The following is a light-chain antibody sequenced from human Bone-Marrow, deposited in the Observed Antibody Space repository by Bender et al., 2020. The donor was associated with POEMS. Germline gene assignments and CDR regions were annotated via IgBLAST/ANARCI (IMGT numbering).Light chain of an antibody. J-gene: IGLJ2*01. CDR3: CSKTTSGTPVV. CDR2: EVN. Sequence: QSALTQPPSASGSPGQSVTISCTGTSSDVGGYNYVSWYQQHPGKAPKLLIYEVNKRPSGVPDRFSGSKSGNTASLTISGLQVEDEADYYCCSKTTSGTPVVFGGGTKLTVL. CDR1: SSDVGGYNY. V-gene: IGLV2-8*01.